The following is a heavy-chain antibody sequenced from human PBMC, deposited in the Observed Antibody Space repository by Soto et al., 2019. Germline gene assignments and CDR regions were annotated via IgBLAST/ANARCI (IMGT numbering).Heavy chain of an antibody. D-gene: IGHD5-18*01. CDR1: LSSYA. J-gene: IGHJ4*02. V-gene: IGHV3-21*01. CDR2: ISSSSSYI. Sequence: PGGSLRLSCAVSLSSYAMNWVRQAPGKGLEWVSSISSSSSYIYYADSVKGRFTISRDNAKNSLYLQMNSLRAEDTAVYYCASSSYGCFDYWGQGTLVTVSS. CDR3: ASSSYGCFDY.